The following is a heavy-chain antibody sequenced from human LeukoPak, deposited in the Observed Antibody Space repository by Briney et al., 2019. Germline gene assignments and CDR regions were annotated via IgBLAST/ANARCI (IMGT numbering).Heavy chain of an antibody. J-gene: IGHJ3*02. V-gene: IGHV4-34*01. D-gene: IGHD6-13*01. CDR2: INHSGSS. CDR1: GGSFSGYY. Sequence: PAETLPLTCAVSGGSFSGYYWSWIRQPAGKGLEGIGEINHSGSSNYNPSLKSRATISIATSKNQFSLKLSSATAADTAVYYGARNPARHSYSSSWYAFDIWGQGTMVTVSS. CDR3: ARNPARHSYSSSWYAFDI.